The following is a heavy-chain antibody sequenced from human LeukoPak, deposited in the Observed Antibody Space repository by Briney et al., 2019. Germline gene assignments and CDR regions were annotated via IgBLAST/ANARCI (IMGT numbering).Heavy chain of an antibody. D-gene: IGHD6-6*01. J-gene: IGHJ4*02. CDR3: ARDGYRYSSSYLDY. V-gene: IGHV3-30-3*01. CDR1: GFTFSSYA. CDR2: ISYDGSNK. Sequence: GGSLRLSCAASGFTFSSYAMHWVRQAPGKGLEWVAVISYDGSNKYYADSVKGRFTISRDNSKNTLYLQMNSLRAEDTAVYYCARDGYRYSSSYLDYWGQGTLVTVSS.